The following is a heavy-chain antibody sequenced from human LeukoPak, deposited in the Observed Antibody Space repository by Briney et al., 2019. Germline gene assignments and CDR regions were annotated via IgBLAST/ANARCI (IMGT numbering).Heavy chain of an antibody. V-gene: IGHV4-34*01. D-gene: IGHD1-14*01. CDR2: INHSGST. Sequence: SETLSLTCAVYGGSFSGYYWSWIRQPPGKGLEWIGEINHSGSTNYNPSPKSRVTISVDTSKNQFSLKLSSVTAADTAVYYCARSPGIDAFDIWGQGTMVTVSS. J-gene: IGHJ3*02. CDR1: GGSFSGYY. CDR3: ARSPGIDAFDI.